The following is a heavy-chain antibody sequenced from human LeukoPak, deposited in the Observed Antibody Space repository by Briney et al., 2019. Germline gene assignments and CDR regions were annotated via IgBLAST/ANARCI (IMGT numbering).Heavy chain of an antibody. Sequence: GGSLRLSCAASGFTFSSYAMTWVRQAPGKGLEWVSAISGSGVSTYYADSVKGRFTISRDNSNNTLYLQMNSLRAEDTALYYAEKRDREATTGAPYYAGRDVWGKGTTVTVSS. D-gene: IGHD1/OR15-1a*01. CDR1: GFTFSSYA. V-gene: IGHV3-23*01. J-gene: IGHJ6*04. CDR2: ISGSGVST. CDR3: EKRDREATTGAPYYAGRDV.